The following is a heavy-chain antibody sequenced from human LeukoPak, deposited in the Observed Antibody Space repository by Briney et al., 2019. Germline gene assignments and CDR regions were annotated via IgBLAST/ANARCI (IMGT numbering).Heavy chain of an antibody. CDR2: IWSDGNNR. V-gene: IGHV3-30*02. J-gene: IGHJ6*03. Sequence: GGSLRLSCAASGFSFRNYGMHWVRQATGKGLEWVSFIWSDGNNRFYADSVKGRFTISRDNSKNMLYLQMDTLRAEDTALYYCAKDPGASVSGFYMDVWGKGTTVIVSS. CDR1: GFSFRNYG. CDR3: AKDPGASVSGFYMDV. D-gene: IGHD2-8*02.